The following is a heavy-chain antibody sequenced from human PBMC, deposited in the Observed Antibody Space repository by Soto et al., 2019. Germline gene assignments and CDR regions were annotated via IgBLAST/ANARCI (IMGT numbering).Heavy chain of an antibody. J-gene: IGHJ4*02. CDR1: GFTFSSYG. CDR2: ISYDGSNK. V-gene: IGHV3-30*18. CDR3: AKGTYSGYEDY. D-gene: IGHD5-12*01. Sequence: QVQLVESGGGVVQPGRSLRLSCAASGFTFSSYGMHWVRQAPGKGLEWVAVISYDGSNKYYADSVKGRFTISSDNSKNTLYLQMNSLRAEDTAVYYCAKGTYSGYEDYWGQGTLVTVSS.